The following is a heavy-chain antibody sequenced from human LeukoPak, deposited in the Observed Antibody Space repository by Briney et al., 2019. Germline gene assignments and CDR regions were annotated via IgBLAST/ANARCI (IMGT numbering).Heavy chain of an antibody. Sequence: KASETLSLTCTVSGGSISSYYWSWIRQPAGKGLEWIGRIYTSGSTNYNPSLKSRVTMSVDTSKNQFSLKLSSVTAADTAVYYCARDAQYYYDSSDWFDPWGQGTLVTVSS. CDR1: GGSISSYY. CDR2: IYTSGST. V-gene: IGHV4-4*07. D-gene: IGHD3-22*01. CDR3: ARDAQYYYDSSDWFDP. J-gene: IGHJ5*02.